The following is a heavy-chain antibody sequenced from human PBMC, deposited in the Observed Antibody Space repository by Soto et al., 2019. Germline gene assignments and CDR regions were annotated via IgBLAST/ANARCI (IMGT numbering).Heavy chain of an antibody. D-gene: IGHD3-16*01. J-gene: IGHJ4*01. CDR2: INLNRGDV. Sequence: GASVKVSCKASGHTFTHNGISWVRRAPGQGLEWMGWINLNRGDVNHAPKFQGRVTLTTDTSTTTAYMELRSLRPDDTAVYYCATDGMIRGRFDYWGHGTLVTVSS. CDR3: ATDGMIRGRFDY. V-gene: IGHV1-18*01. CDR1: GHTFTHNG.